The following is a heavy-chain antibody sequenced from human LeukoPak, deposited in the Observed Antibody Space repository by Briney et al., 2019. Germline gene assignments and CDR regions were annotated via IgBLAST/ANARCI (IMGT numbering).Heavy chain of an antibody. CDR3: ARLSTYSGSYYRIDY. Sequence: ASVKVSCKASGYTFTTYGFSWVRQAPGQGLEWMGWISAYNSNTNYAQKLQGRVTMTTDTSTSTAYMELRSLRSDDTAVYYCARLSTYSGSYYRIDYWGQGTLVTVSS. V-gene: IGHV1-18*01. CDR1: GYTFTTYG. CDR2: ISAYNSNT. J-gene: IGHJ4*02. D-gene: IGHD1-26*01.